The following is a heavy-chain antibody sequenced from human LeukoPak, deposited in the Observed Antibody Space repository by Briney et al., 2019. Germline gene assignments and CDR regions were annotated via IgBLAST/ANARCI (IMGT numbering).Heavy chain of an antibody. CDR3: ARDPKTYYYDSSGYYFDY. J-gene: IGHJ4*02. D-gene: IGHD3-22*01. CDR2: ISSSSSYI. Sequence: GGSLRLSCAASGFTFSSYSMNWGRQAPGKGLEWVSSISSSSSYIYYADSVKGRFTISRDNAKNSLYLQMNSLRAEDTAVYYCARDPKTYYYDSSGYYFDYWGQGTLVTVSS. CDR1: GFTFSSYS. V-gene: IGHV3-21*01.